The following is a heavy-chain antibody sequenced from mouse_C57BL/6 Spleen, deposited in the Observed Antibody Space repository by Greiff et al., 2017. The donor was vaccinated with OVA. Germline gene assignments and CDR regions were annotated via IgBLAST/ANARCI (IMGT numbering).Heavy chain of an antibody. J-gene: IGHJ3*01. V-gene: IGHV1-53*01. CDR1: GYTFTSYW. D-gene: IGHD4-1*01. CDR2: INPSNGGT. Sequence: VKLMESGTELVKPGASVKLSCKASGYTFTSYWMHWVKQRPGQGLEWIGNINPSNGGTNYNEKFKSKATLTVDKSSSTAYMQLSSLTSEDSAVYYCARSQLTGPWFAYWGQGTLVTVSA. CDR3: ARSQLTGPWFAY.